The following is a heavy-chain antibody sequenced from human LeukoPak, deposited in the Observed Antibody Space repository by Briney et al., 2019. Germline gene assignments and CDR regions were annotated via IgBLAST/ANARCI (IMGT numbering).Heavy chain of an antibody. D-gene: IGHD3-3*01. CDR3: ARYFWSGYYPIDF. J-gene: IGHJ4*02. V-gene: IGHV3-7*01. Sequence: GGSLRLSCAASGFTFSSYWMSGVRQAPGKGLEWVANINQDGSEKYYVDSVRGRFTVSRDNAKNSLYLLMNSLRAEDTAVYYCARYFWSGYYPIDFWGQGTLVTVSS. CDR2: INQDGSEK. CDR1: GFTFSSYW.